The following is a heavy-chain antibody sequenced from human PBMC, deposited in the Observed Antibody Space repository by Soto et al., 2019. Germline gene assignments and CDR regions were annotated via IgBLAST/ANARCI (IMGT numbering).Heavy chain of an antibody. D-gene: IGHD3-10*01. J-gene: IGHJ4*02. V-gene: IGHV3-30*18. CDR3: AKVRMGAGVRGYFDY. CDR1: GFTFSSYG. Sequence: QVQMVESGGGVVQPGKSLRHSCAGSGFTFSSYGMDWVRQAPGKGLEWVAVISYDGSNKYYADSVKGRFTSSRDNSKNTLYLQMSSLRADDTAVYYCAKVRMGAGVRGYFDYWGQGTRVTVSS. CDR2: ISYDGSNK.